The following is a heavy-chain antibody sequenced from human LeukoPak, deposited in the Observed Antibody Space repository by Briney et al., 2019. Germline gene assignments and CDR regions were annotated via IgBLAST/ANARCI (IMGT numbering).Heavy chain of an antibody. Sequence: PGGSLRLSCAASGFTFSSYSMNWVRQAPGKGLEWVSSISSSSSYIYYADSVKGRITISRDNAKNSLYLQMNSLRAEDTAVYYCARAVDTAMVTSDYWGQGTLVTVSS. V-gene: IGHV3-21*01. CDR2: ISSSSSYI. CDR3: ARAVDTAMVTSDY. J-gene: IGHJ4*02. D-gene: IGHD5-18*01. CDR1: GFTFSSYS.